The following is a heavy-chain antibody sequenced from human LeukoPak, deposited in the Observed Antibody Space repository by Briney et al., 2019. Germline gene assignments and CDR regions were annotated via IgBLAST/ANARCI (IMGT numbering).Heavy chain of an antibody. Sequence: SETLSLTCTVSGGSISSSSYYWGWIRQPPGKGLEWIGSIYYSGSTYYSPSLKSRVTISVDTSKNQFSLKLSSVTAADTAVYYCARHGHYYDSSGLLDYWGQGTLVTVSS. V-gene: IGHV4-39*01. CDR3: ARHGHYYDSSGLLDY. J-gene: IGHJ4*02. D-gene: IGHD3-22*01. CDR2: IYYSGST. CDR1: GGSISSSSYY.